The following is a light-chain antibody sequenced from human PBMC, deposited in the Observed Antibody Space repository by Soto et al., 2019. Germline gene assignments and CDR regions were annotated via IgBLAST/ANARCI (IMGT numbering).Light chain of an antibody. CDR2: AAS. CDR3: LQYHSFPRT. J-gene: IGKJ1*01. CDR1: QGIRND. V-gene: IGKV1-17*01. Sequence: DIQMTQSPSSLSASVGDRVTITCRASQGIRNDVGWYQQRPGNAPKRLICAASTLQSGVPSHFSGSRFWTEFTLTISGLQAEDSATYCCLQYHSFPRTVGRGTNVDVK.